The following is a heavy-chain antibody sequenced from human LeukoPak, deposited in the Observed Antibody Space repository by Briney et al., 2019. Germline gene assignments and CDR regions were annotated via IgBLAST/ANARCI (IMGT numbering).Heavy chain of an antibody. CDR3: AREAVTSDY. J-gene: IGHJ4*02. D-gene: IGHD4-23*01. CDR1: GGSFSGYY. V-gene: IGHV4-34*01. Sequence: KPSETLSLTCAVYGGSFSGYYWSWIRQPPGKGLEWIGEINHSGSTNHNPSLKSRVTISVDTAKNQFSLKLSSVTAADTAVYYCAREAVTSDYWGQGTLVTVSS. CDR2: INHSGST.